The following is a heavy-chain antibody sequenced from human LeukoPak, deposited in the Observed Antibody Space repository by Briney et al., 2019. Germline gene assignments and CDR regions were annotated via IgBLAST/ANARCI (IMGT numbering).Heavy chain of an antibody. CDR3: ARAPLDDILTGYEDY. Sequence: ASVKVSCKASGYTFTSYAMNWVRLAPGQGLEWMGWINTNTGNPTYAQGFTGRFVFSLDTSVSTAYLQISSLKAEDTAVYYCARAPLDDILTGYEDYWGQGTLVTVSS. CDR1: GYTFTSYA. J-gene: IGHJ4*02. V-gene: IGHV7-4-1*02. CDR2: INTNTGNP. D-gene: IGHD3-9*01.